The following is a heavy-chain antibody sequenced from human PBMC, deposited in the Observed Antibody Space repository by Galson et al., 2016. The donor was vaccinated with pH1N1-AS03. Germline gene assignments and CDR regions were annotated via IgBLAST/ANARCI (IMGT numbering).Heavy chain of an antibody. V-gene: IGHV3-9*01. CDR2: ISWNSNKI. CDR3: IKGGAASADFFDI. D-gene: IGHD3/OR15-3a*01. Sequence: SLRLSCAVSGFRFGDYAMHWVRQAPGKGLEWVSSISWNSNKIDYADSVKGRFTISRDSAKNSLNLQMNSLRAEDTALYYCIKGGAASADFFDIWGQGTMVTVSS. CDR1: GFRFGDYA. J-gene: IGHJ3*02.